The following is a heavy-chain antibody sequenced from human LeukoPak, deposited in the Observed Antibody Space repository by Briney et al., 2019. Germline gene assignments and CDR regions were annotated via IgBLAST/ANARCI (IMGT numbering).Heavy chain of an antibody. J-gene: IGHJ6*02. V-gene: IGHV4-4*02. D-gene: IGHD5-12*01. CDR1: GDSISSSNW. CDR3: VRKGGYDKFYYRGLDV. Sequence: SGTLSFTCAVSGDSISSSNWWSWVRRSPGKGPEWIGYVYYSGSTNYSSSLKSRVTISIDKSKDQFSLKLTSVTAADAAVFYCVRKGGYDKFYYRGLDVWGQGTTVTVSS. CDR2: VYYSGST.